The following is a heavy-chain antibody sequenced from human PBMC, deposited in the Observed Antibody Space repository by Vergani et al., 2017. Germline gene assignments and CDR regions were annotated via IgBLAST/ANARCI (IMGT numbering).Heavy chain of an antibody. Sequence: QVQLVQSGAEVKKPGASVKVSCKASGYTFTGYYMHWVRQAPGQGLEWMGWINPNSGGTNYAQKFQGRVTMTRDTSISTAYMELSRLRSDDTAVYYCARGGVMVRGGSTPSGNYYYYGMDVWGQGP. CDR3: ARGGVMVRGGSTPSGNYYYYGMDV. V-gene: IGHV1-2*02. CDR2: INPNSGGT. CDR1: GYTFTGYY. D-gene: IGHD3-10*01. J-gene: IGHJ6*02.